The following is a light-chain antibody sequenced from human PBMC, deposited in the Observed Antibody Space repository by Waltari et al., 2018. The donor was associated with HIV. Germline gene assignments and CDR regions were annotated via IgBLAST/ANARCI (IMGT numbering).Light chain of an antibody. CDR3: QQYNNWPPEIT. J-gene: IGKJ3*01. V-gene: IGKV3-15*01. Sequence: EIVMTQSPATLSVSPGERATLFCRASQSVSSNLACYQQKPGQAPRLLVFGASTRATGIPARFSGSGSGTEFTLTISSLQSEDFAVYYCQQYNNWPPEITFGPGTKVDIK. CDR2: GAS. CDR1: QSVSSN.